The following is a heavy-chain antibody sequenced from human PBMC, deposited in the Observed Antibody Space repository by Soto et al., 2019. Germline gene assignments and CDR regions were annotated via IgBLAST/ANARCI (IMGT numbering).Heavy chain of an antibody. Sequence: QVPLVESGGGVVQPGRSLRLSCVVSGSNFGSYVIHWVRQAPGEGLEWVAGVSRDGSDKNYADSVKGRFTVSRDNSKNTVHLQMNSLRPEDTAVYYCAKDSDSSGWYGVDYWGQGTLVSVSS. CDR3: AKDSDSSGWYGVDY. V-gene: IGHV3-30*18. CDR2: VSRDGSDK. J-gene: IGHJ4*02. D-gene: IGHD6-19*01. CDR1: GSNFGSYV.